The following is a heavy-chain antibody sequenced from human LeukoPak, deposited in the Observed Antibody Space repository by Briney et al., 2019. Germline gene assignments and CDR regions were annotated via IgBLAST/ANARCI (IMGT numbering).Heavy chain of an antibody. J-gene: IGHJ3*02. CDR3: ARGPSSLIGYGTAFDI. V-gene: IGHV5-51*01. CDR1: GFSFTSYW. Sequence: GESLKISCQGSGFSFTSYWIGWVRQMPGKGLEWMGIIYPGDSDTRYSPSFQGQVTISADKSISTAYLQWSSLKASDTAMYYCARGPSSLIGYGTAFDIWGQGTMVTVSS. CDR2: IYPGDSDT. D-gene: IGHD2-15*01.